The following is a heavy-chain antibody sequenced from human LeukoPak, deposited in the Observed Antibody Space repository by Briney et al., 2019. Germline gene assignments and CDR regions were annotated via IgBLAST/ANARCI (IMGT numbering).Heavy chain of an antibody. V-gene: IGHV3-30-3*01. CDR2: ISYHGSSK. CDR3: ARDGEDYYDSSGYPDY. CDR1: GFTFSSYA. D-gene: IGHD3-22*01. Sequence: GGSLRLSCAASGFTFSSYAMNWVRQAPGKGLEWVAVISYHGSSKYYAGSVKGRFTMYRDNSQNTLYLQMNSLRAEDTAVYYCARDGEDYYDSSGYPDYWGQGTLVTVSS. J-gene: IGHJ4*02.